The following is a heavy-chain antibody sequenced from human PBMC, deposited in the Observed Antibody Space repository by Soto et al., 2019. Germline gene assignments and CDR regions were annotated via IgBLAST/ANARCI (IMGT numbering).Heavy chain of an antibody. CDR1: GGSFSGYY. CDR2: INHSGST. D-gene: IGHD5-18*01. V-gene: IGHV4-34*01. Sequence: QVQLQQWGAGLLKPSETLSLTCAVYGGSFSGYYWSWIRQPPGKGLEWIGEINHSGSTNYNPSLKSRVTISVDTSKNQFSLKLSSVTAADTAVYYCARGWIQLWSSGFDPWGQGTLVTVSS. CDR3: ARGWIQLWSSGFDP. J-gene: IGHJ5*02.